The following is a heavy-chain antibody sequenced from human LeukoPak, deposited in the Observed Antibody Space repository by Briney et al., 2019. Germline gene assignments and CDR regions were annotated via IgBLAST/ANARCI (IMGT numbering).Heavy chain of an antibody. CDR1: GFTFSSYA. J-gene: IGHJ4*02. CDR3: AKTSGGNY. Sequence: SLRLSCAASGFTFSSYAMSWVRRAPGKGLEWVSGISEGGGSTYYADSVKGRFTISRDNSRNTVYLQMNSLRVEDSAVYYCAKTSGGNYWGQGTLVTVSS. V-gene: IGHV3-23*01. D-gene: IGHD4-23*01. CDR2: ISEGGGST.